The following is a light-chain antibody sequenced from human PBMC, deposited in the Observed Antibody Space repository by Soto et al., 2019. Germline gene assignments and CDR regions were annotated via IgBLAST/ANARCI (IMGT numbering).Light chain of an antibody. CDR2: DVT. CDR3: ITDV. V-gene: IGLV2-14*01. Sequence: QSVLTQPASVSGSPGQSITISCTGTSSDVGGYNSVSWYRQDPGKAPKLMIYDVTNRPSGVSNRFSGSKSGNTASLTISGLQAEDEADSSDITDVFGTGTKVTVL. J-gene: IGLJ1*01. CDR1: SSDVGGYNS.